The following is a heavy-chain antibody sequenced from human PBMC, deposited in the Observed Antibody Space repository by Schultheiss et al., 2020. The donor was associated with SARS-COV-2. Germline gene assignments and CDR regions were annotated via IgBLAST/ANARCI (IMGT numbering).Heavy chain of an antibody. V-gene: IGHV4-39*01. Sequence: SETLSLTCTVSGDSISSSNYYWGWIRQPPGKGLEWIGSIYYSGSTYNNPSLKSRVTISVDTSKNQFSLRLSSVTAADTAVYYCGVVTTYNWFDPWGQGTLVTVSS. D-gene: IGHD4-17*01. CDR2: IYYSGST. CDR1: GDSISSSNYY. CDR3: GVVTTYNWFDP. J-gene: IGHJ5*02.